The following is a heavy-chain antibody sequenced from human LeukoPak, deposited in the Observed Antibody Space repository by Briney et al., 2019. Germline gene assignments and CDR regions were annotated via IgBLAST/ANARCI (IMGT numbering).Heavy chain of an antibody. CDR3: ARQKWLRFGWFDP. Sequence: PSETLSLTCTVSGGSISSSSYYWGWIRQPPGKGLEWIGSIYYSGSTYYNPSLKSRVTISVDTSKNQFSLKLSSVTAADTAVYYCARQKWLRFGWFDPWGQGTLVTVSS. CDR1: GGSISSSSYY. D-gene: IGHD5-12*01. V-gene: IGHV4-39*01. J-gene: IGHJ5*02. CDR2: IYYSGST.